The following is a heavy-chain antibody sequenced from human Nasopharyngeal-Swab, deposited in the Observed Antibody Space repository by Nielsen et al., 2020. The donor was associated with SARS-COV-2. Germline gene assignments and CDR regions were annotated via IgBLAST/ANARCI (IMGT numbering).Heavy chain of an antibody. CDR2: ILTNGST. D-gene: IGHD6-13*01. V-gene: IGHV4-61*02. CDR3: AKKDKLQHLDAFDI. CDR1: GGSISSGSYY. Sequence: SETLSLTCTVSGGSISSGSYYWSWIRQPAGKGLEWIGRILTNGSTNYNPSLKSRITISVDTSKNQFSLRLSSVTAADRAVYYCAKKDKLQHLDAFDIWGQGTVVTVSS. J-gene: IGHJ3*02.